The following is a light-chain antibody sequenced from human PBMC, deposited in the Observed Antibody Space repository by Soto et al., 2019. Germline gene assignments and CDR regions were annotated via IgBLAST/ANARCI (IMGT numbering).Light chain of an antibody. CDR3: QCYASSLRVFYV. Sequence: QSVLPQPPSVSGSPGQRVTISCTGSSSNIGAGYDVHWYQQLPGTDPKFFMSGTTNRPSGVPVRFSGSKSGASAFLAITGRQAEDEADYYCQCYASSLRVFYVFGTGTTLPVL. CDR2: GTT. CDR1: SSNIGAGYD. J-gene: IGLJ1*01. V-gene: IGLV1-40*01.